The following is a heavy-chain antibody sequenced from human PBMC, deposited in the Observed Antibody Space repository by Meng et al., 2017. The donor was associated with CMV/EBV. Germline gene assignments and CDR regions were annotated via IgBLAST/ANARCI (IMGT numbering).Heavy chain of an antibody. J-gene: IGHJ4*02. D-gene: IGHD2-15*01. CDR3: ARVLRYCSGGSCYSGGYYFDY. V-gene: IGHV1-2*02. CDR1: GYTFTGYY. CDR2: INPNSGGT. Sequence: ASVQVSCKASGYTFTGYYMHWVRQAPGQGLEWMGWINPNSGGTNYAQKFQGRVTMTRDTSISTAYMELSRLRSDDTAVYYCARVLRYCSGGSCYSGGYYFDYWGQGTLVTVSS.